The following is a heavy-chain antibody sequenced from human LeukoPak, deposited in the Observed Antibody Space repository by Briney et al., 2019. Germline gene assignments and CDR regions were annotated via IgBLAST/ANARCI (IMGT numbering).Heavy chain of an antibody. J-gene: IGHJ5*02. D-gene: IGHD2-15*01. CDR2: INPNSGGT. CDR3: ARLHRYCSGGSCYSQSWFDP. V-gene: IGHV1-2*04. CDR1: GYTFTGYY. Sequence: ASVKVSCKASGYTFTGYYMHWARQAPGQGLEWMGWINPNSGGTNYAQKFQGWVTMTRDTSISTAYMELSRLRSDDTAVYYCARLHRYCSGGSCYSQSWFDPWGQGTLVTVSS.